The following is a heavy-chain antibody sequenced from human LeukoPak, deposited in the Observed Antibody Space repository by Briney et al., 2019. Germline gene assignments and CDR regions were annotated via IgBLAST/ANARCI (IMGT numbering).Heavy chain of an antibody. Sequence: QAGGSLRLSCAASGFTFSSYSMNWVRQAPGKGLEWVSYISSGSSTIYYADSVKGRFTISRDDAKNSLSLQMNSLRDEDTAVYYCARAMTTVNNYWGQGTLVTVSS. CDR2: ISSGSSTI. V-gene: IGHV3-48*02. CDR1: GFTFSSYS. CDR3: ARAMTTVNNY. D-gene: IGHD4-17*01. J-gene: IGHJ4*02.